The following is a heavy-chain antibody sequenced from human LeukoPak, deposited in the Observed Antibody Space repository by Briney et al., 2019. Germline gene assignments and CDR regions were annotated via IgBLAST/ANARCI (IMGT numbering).Heavy chain of an antibody. CDR3: ARDLGFGELSISYFDY. V-gene: IGHV4-4*07. J-gene: IGHJ4*02. CDR2: IYTSGST. D-gene: IGHD3-10*01. CDR1: GGSISSYY. Sequence: SETLSLTCTVSGGSISSYYWSWIRQPAGKGLEWIVRIYTSGSTNYNPALKSRVTISVDTSKNQCSLKLSSVTDADTAVYYCARDLGFGELSISYFDYWGQGTLVTVSS.